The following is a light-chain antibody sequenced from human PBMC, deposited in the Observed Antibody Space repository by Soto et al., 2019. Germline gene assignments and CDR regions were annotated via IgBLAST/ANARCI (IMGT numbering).Light chain of an antibody. CDR3: QQLNSYPQT. V-gene: IGKV1-9*01. J-gene: IGKJ4*01. CDR2: AAS. Sequence: SQSTQSPSSLSASVGDRVPITYRASQGLSSYLAWYQQKRGQAPKLLIYAASTLQSGVPSRFSGSGSGTDFTLTISSLQPEDFATYYCQQLNSYPQTFGGGTKVDIK. CDR1: QGLSSY.